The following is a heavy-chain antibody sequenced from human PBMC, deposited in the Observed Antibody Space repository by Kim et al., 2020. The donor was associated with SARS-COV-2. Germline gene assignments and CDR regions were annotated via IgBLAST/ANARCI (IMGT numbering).Heavy chain of an antibody. CDR1: GYTFTSYA. CDR3: ARQLGRGWFDP. V-gene: IGHV1-3*01. D-gene: IGHD7-27*01. J-gene: IGHJ5*02. CDR2: INAGNGNT. Sequence: ASVKVSCKASGYTFTSYAMHWVRQAPGQRLEWMGWINAGNGNTKYSQKFQGRVTIARDTSASTAYMELSSLRSEDTAVYYCARQLGRGWFDPWGQGTLVTVSS.